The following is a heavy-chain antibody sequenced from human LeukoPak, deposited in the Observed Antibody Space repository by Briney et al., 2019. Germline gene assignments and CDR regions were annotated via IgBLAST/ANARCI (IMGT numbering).Heavy chain of an antibody. CDR1: GFTFSSYA. CDR2: ISYDGSNK. D-gene: IGHD6-13*01. Sequence: GGSLRLSCAASGFTFSSYAMHWVRQAPGKGLEWVAVISYDGSNKYYADSVKGRFTISRDNSKNTLYLQMNSLRAEDTAVYYCAREPEQQLAFYYYYMDVWGKGTTVTVSS. V-gene: IGHV3-30-3*01. J-gene: IGHJ6*03. CDR3: AREPEQQLAFYYYYMDV.